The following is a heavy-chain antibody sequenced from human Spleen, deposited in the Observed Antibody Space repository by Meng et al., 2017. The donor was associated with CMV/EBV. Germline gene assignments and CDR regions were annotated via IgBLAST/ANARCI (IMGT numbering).Heavy chain of an antibody. CDR1: GFTVSNNY. CDR2: IYSGGRT. D-gene: IGHD2-21*01. V-gene: IGHV3-66*02. CDR3: VKEGIRDEWPRDFDY. J-gene: IGHJ4*02. Sequence: SGFTVSNNYMRWVRQAPGKGLEWVSVIYSGGRTFYAESVKGRFTISRDNSKNTLYLQMDSLRHEDTAFYHCVKEGIRDEWPRDFDYWGQGLLVTVSS.